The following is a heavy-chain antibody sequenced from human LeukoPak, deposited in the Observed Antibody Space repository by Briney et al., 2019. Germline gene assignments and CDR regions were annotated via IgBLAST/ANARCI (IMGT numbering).Heavy chain of an antibody. CDR1: EFTFSSYG. J-gene: IGHJ4*02. D-gene: IGHD4-23*01. V-gene: IGHV3-30*02. Sequence: GGSLRLSCAASEFTFSSYGMHWVRQAPGKGLEWVAVIWYGGSNKYYADSVKGRFTISRDNSKNTLYLQMNSLRAEDTAVYYCAKAAVSYGGNPYYFDYWGQGTLVTVSS. CDR3: AKAAVSYGGNPYYFDY. CDR2: IWYGGSNK.